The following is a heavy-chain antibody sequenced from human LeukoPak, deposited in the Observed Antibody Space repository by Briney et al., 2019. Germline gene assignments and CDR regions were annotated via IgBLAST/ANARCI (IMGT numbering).Heavy chain of an antibody. CDR3: ARSGQGGGYSYVRKYYYGMDV. J-gene: IGHJ6*02. Sequence: GGSLRLSCAASGFKFSSFSMGWVRQAPGKGLEWVAVISYDGSNKYYADSVKGRFTISRDNSKNTLYLQVNSLRAEDTAVYYCARSGQGGGYSYVRKYYYGMDVWGQGTTVTVSS. V-gene: IGHV3-30*03. D-gene: IGHD5-18*01. CDR2: ISYDGSNK. CDR1: GFKFSSFS.